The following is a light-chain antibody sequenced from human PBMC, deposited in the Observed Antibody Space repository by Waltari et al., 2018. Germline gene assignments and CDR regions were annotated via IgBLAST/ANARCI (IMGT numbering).Light chain of an antibody. CDR3: AAWDDSLSVVV. Sequence: QSVLTQPPSASGTPGQRVTISCSGSSSNIGSNYVYWYQQLPGTAPKLLIYRNNPRPSGAPDRCSGSKSGTSASLAISGLRSEDEADYYCAAWDDSLSVVVFGGGTKLTVL. CDR1: SSNIGSNY. V-gene: IGLV1-47*01. J-gene: IGLJ2*01. CDR2: RNN.